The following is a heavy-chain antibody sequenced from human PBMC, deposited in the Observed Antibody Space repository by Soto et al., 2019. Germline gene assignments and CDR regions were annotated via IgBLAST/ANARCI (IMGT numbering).Heavy chain of an antibody. J-gene: IGHJ5*02. CDR2: TYYRSKLYN. CDR3: ARLASRSSWYSDGWFDP. V-gene: IGHV6-1*01. D-gene: IGHD6-13*01. Sequence: PSQTLSLTFAISGDSVSSNSAAWNWIRQSPSRGLEWLGRTYYRSKLYNDYAVSVKSRITINPDTSKNQFSLQLNSVTPEDTAVYYCARLASRSSWYSDGWFDPWGQGTLVTVSS. CDR1: GDSVSSNSAA.